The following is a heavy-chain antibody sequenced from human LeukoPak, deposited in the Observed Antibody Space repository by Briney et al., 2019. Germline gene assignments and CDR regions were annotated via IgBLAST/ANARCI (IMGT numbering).Heavy chain of an antibody. CDR1: GFTFSSYW. J-gene: IGHJ4*02. Sequence: GGSLRLSCAASGFTFSSYWMHWVRQAPGKGLVWVSRISGDGSTATYADSVKGRFTISRDNAKNTVYLQMNSLRAEDTAVYYCARDLAYGVDYWGQGTLVAVSS. CDR3: ARDLAYGVDY. V-gene: IGHV3-74*01. CDR2: ISGDGSTA. D-gene: IGHD4-17*01.